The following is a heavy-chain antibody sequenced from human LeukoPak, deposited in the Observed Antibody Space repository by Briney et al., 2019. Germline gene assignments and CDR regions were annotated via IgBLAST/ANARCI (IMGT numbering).Heavy chain of an antibody. V-gene: IGHV1-69*06. D-gene: IGHD3-22*01. CDR1: GGTFSSYA. J-gene: IGHJ6*04. Sequence: ASVKVSRKASGGTFSSYAISWVRQAPGQGLEWMGRIIPIFGTANYAQKFQGRVTITADKSTSTGYMELSSVRSEDTAVYYCARDRLAYYYDSSGYTNMDVWGKGTTVTVSS. CDR2: IIPIFGTA. CDR3: ARDRLAYYYDSSGYTNMDV.